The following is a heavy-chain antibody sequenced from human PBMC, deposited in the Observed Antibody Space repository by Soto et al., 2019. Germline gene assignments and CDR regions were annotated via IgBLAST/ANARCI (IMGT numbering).Heavy chain of an antibody. D-gene: IGHD2-15*01. CDR1: GFTFRSYW. Sequence: EVQLAESGGASVQPGGSLRLSCAASGFTFRSYWIHWVRQAPGKGLVWVARIDNDGTGSIYADSVRGRFTISRDNAYNTVYLHMTSLRADDTAVYYCSRGGFHHGFDVWGQGTMVTVSS. CDR3: SRGGFHHGFDV. J-gene: IGHJ3*01. CDR2: IDNDGTGS. V-gene: IGHV3-74*01.